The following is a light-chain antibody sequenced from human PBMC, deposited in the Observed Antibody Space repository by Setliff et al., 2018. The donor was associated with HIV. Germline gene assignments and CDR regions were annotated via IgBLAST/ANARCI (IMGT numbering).Light chain of an antibody. CDR1: SSDVGGYNY. Sequence: SVLTQPASVSGSPGQSITISCTGTSSDVGGYNYVSWYQQHPGKAPKLMIYDVSTRPSGVSNRFSGSKSGNTASLTISGLQAEDEADYYCCSYTSSSTRLFGGGTKVTVL. CDR3: CSYTSSSTRL. J-gene: IGLJ2*01. V-gene: IGLV2-14*01. CDR2: DVS.